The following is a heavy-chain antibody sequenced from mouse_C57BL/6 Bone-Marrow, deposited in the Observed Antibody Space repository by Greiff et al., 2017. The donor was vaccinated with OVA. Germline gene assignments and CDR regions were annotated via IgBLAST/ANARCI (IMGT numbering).Heavy chain of an antibody. CDR1: GFTFSSYG. V-gene: IGHV5-6*01. CDR3: AKEGYYDYDAWFAY. CDR2: ISSGGSYT. J-gene: IGHJ3*01. Sequence: EVKVVESGGDLVKPGGSLKLSCAASGFTFSSYGMSWVRQTPDKRLEWVATISSGGSYTYYPDSVKGRFTISRDNAKNTLYLQMSSLKSEDTAMYYCAKEGYYDYDAWFAYWGQGTLVTVSA. D-gene: IGHD2-4*01.